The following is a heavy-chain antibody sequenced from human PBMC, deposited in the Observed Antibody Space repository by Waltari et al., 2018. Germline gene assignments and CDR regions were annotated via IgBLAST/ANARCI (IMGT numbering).Heavy chain of an antibody. CDR3: ARGYKGVNYYDSSGYPTGPSPDAFDI. CDR1: GGTFSSYT. Sequence: QVQLVQSGAEVKKPGSSVKVSCKASGGTFSSYTISWVRQAPGQGLEWMGRIIPILGIANYAQKFQGRVTITADKSTSTAYMELSSLRSEDTAVYYCARGYKGVNYYDSSGYPTGPSPDAFDIWGQGTMVTVSS. CDR2: IIPILGIA. V-gene: IGHV1-69*02. J-gene: IGHJ3*02. D-gene: IGHD3-22*01.